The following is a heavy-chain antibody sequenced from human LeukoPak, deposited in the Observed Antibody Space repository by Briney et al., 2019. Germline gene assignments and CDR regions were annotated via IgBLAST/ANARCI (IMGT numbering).Heavy chain of an antibody. CDR3: TRRVYCSGGSCYDY. J-gene: IGHJ4*02. CDR1: GFTFGDYA. CDR2: IRSKAYGGTT. D-gene: IGHD2-15*01. V-gene: IGHV3-49*04. Sequence: PGGPLRLSCTASGFTFGDYAMSWVRQAPGKGLEWVGFIRSKAYGGTTEYAASVKGRFTISRDDSKSIAYLQMNSLKTEDTAVYYCTRRVYCSGGSCYDYWGQGTLVTVSS.